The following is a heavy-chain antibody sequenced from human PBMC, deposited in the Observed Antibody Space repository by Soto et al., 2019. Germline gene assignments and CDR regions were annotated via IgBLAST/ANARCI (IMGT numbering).Heavy chain of an antibody. CDR1: GFSLSTSGVG. Sequence: SGPTLVNPTQTLTLTCTFSGFSLSTSGVGVGWIRQPPGKALEWLALIYWDDDKRYSPSLKSRLTITKDTSKNQVVLTMTNMDPVDTATYYCAHRFSTKRYCSSTSCYNWFDPWGQGTLVTVS. J-gene: IGHJ5*02. V-gene: IGHV2-5*02. CDR2: IYWDDDK. D-gene: IGHD2-2*01. CDR3: AHRFSTKRYCSSTSCYNWFDP.